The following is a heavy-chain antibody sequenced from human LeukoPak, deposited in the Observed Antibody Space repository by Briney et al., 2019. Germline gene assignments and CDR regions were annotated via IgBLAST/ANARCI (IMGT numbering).Heavy chain of an antibody. CDR2: MNPNSGNT. CDR1: GYTFTSYD. V-gene: IGHV1-8*03. CDR3: AIMALPDDAFDV. Sequence: ASVKVSCKAAGYTFTSYDINWVRQAPGQGREWMGWMNPNSGNTGYAQKFQGRITITSNTSVRTAYMELSSLRSEDTAVYYCAIMALPDDAFDVWGKGTMVTVSS. J-gene: IGHJ3*01. D-gene: IGHD5-24*01.